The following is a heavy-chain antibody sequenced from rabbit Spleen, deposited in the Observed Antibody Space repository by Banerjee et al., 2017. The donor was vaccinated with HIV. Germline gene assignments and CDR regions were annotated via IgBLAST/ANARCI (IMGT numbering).Heavy chain of an antibody. D-gene: IGHD8-1*01. V-gene: IGHV1S45*01. J-gene: IGHJ6*01. CDR2: MSGSGNT. Sequence: QEQLVESGGGLVRPEGSLKLSCKASGFSFSGSQWPCWVRQAPGKGLEWIACMSGSGNTYYASWAKGRFTCSKTSSTTVTLQMTSLTVADTATYFCARDAATSFSSYGMDLWGPGTLVTVS. CDR1: GFSFSGSQW. CDR3: ARDAATSFSSYGMDL.